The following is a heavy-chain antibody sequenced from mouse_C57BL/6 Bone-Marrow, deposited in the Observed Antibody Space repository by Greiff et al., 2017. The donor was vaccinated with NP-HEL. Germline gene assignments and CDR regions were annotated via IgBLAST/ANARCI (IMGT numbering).Heavy chain of an antibody. V-gene: IGHV1-26*01. D-gene: IGHD2-1*01. CDR1: GYTFTDYY. CDR2: INPNNGGT. J-gene: IGHJ4*01. CDR3: ARSFYYDAMDY. Sequence: EVQLQQSGPELVKPGASVKISCKASGYTFTDYYMNWVKQSHGKSLEWIGDINPNNGGTSYNQKFKGKATLTVDKSSSTAYMELRSLTSEDSAVYYCARSFYYDAMDYWGKGTSVTVSS.